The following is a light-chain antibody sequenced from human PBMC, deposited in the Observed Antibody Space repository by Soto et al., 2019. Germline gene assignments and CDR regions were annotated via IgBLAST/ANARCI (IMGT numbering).Light chain of an antibody. Sequence: QSVLTQPPSVSGAPGERGTISCTGSSSNIGAGYEVHWYQQLPGTSPKLLIYEDTDRPSGVPDRFSGSKSGTSASLAITGLLAEDEADYYCQSYDNSLSGSYVFGTGTKVTVL. CDR3: QSYDNSLSGSYV. CDR1: SSNIGAGYE. V-gene: IGLV1-40*01. J-gene: IGLJ1*01. CDR2: EDT.